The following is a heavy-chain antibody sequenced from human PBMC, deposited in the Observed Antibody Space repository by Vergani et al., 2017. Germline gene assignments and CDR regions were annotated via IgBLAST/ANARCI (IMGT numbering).Heavy chain of an antibody. CDR2: ISSSSSYI. D-gene: IGHD2-21*02. CDR1: GFTFSSYS. CDR3: ATDCCYSAYYYYGMDV. J-gene: IGHJ6*02. V-gene: IGHV3-21*01. Sequence: EVQLVESGGGIVKPGGSLRLSCVASGFTFSSYSMNWVRQAPGKGLEWVSSISSSSSYIYYADSVKGRFTISRDNAKNSLYLQMNSLRAEDTAVYYCATDCCYSAYYYYGMDVWGQGTTVTVSS.